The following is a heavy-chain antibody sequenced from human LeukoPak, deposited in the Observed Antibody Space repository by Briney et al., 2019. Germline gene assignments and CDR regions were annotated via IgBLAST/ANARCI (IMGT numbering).Heavy chain of an antibody. D-gene: IGHD3-22*01. CDR1: GYSISSGYY. V-gene: IGHV4-38-2*02. J-gene: IGHJ3*02. CDR2: FYHSGST. Sequence: TSETLSLTCTVSGYSISSGYYWGWIRQPPGKGLEWIGSFYHSGSTYYNPSLKSRVTMSVDTSKNQFSLKLSSVTAADTAVYYCARGRRITMIVVVIDAFDIWGQGTMVTVSS. CDR3: ARGRRITMIVVVIDAFDI.